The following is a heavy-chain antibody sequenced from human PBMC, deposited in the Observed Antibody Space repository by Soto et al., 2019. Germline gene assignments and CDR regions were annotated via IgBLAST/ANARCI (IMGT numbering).Heavy chain of an antibody. J-gene: IGHJ6*03. V-gene: IGHV4-59*01. CDR1: GGAMRSYD. CDR2: IYYSAST. D-gene: IGHD3-10*01. CDR3: ARDKRGWFGEYYYYYMDV. Sequence: SSETLSLTCAVSGGAMRSYDWSWSRQRPGKGLEWIGYIYYSASTNYTPSLKSRVTISVDTSKNQFSLKLSSVTAADTAVYYCARDKRGWFGEYYYYYMDVWGQGTTVTVSS.